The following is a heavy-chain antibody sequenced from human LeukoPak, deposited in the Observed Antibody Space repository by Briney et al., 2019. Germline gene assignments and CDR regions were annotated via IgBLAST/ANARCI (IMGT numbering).Heavy chain of an antibody. Sequence: GGSLRLSCAASGFTFSDYYMSWIRQAPGKGLEWVANIKQDGSEKYYVDSVKGRFTVSRDNAKNSLYLQMNSLRAEDTAVYYCARDPPTSTSSWGQGTLVTVSS. V-gene: IGHV3-7*01. CDR1: GFTFSDYY. CDR2: IKQDGSEK. CDR3: ARDPPTSTSS. D-gene: IGHD5/OR15-5a*01. J-gene: IGHJ5*02.